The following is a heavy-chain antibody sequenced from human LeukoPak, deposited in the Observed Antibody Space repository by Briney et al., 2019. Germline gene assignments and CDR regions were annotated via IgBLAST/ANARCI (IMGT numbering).Heavy chain of an antibody. V-gene: IGHV1-18*01. CDR2: IGTYNGNT. Sequence: ASVKVSCKSSGYRLTSHGISWVRQAPGQGLEWMGWIGTYNGNTKYAQKFQGRDTVTTDTSTSTAYMELRSLRSDDTAVYFCARAVLGGPTVYYNYYHMDVWGKGTTVTVSS. J-gene: IGHJ6*03. CDR3: ARAVLGGPTVYYNYYHMDV. CDR1: GYRLTSHG. D-gene: IGHD1-26*01.